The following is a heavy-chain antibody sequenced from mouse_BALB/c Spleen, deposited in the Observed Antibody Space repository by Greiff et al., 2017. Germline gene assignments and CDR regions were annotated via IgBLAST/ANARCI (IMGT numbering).Heavy chain of an antibody. Sequence: DVMLVESGGGLVKPGGSLKLSCAASGFTFSSYTMSWVRQTPEKRLEWVATISSGGGNTYYPDSVKGRFTISRDNAKNNLYLQMSSLRSEDTALYYCARYDGYGDAMDYWGQGTSVTVSS. V-gene: IGHV5-9*03. D-gene: IGHD2-3*01. CDR2: ISSGGGNT. J-gene: IGHJ4*01. CDR3: ARYDGYGDAMDY. CDR1: GFTFSSYT.